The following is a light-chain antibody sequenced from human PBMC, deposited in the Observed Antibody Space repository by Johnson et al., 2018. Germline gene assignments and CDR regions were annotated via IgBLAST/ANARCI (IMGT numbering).Light chain of an antibody. J-gene: IGLJ1*01. CDR2: ENN. V-gene: IGLV1-51*02. CDR1: SSNIGNNY. Sequence: QSVLTQPPSVSAAPGQKVTISCSGSSSNIGNNYVSWYQQIPGKAPKLLIYENNKRPSGIPDRFSGSKSGTSATLGITGLPTGDEADYYCGTWDSSLSAGNVFGTGTKFTVL. CDR3: GTWDSSLSAGNV.